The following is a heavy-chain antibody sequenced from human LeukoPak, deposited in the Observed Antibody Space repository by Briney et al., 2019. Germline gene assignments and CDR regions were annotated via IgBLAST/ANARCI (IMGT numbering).Heavy chain of an antibody. D-gene: IGHD2-2*01. CDR2: ISGSGGST. Sequence: GGSLRPSCAASGFTFSSYAMSWVRQAPGKGLEWVSAISGSGGSTYYADSVKGRFTISRDNSKNTLYLQMNSLRAEDTAVCYCAKDHRPYCSSTSCRSNIDYWGQGTLVTVSS. V-gene: IGHV3-23*01. J-gene: IGHJ4*02. CDR3: AKDHRPYCSSTSCRSNIDY. CDR1: GFTFSSYA.